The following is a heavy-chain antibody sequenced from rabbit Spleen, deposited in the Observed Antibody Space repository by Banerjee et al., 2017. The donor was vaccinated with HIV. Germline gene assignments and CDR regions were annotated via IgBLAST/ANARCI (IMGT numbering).Heavy chain of an antibody. V-gene: IGHV1S7*01. J-gene: IGHJ6*01. CDR1: GFDFTNYY. D-gene: IGHD1-1*01. CDR2: IYSAKGST. Sequence: QLTETGGDLVQPGGSLTLSCKASGFDFTNYYISWVRQAPGKGLEWIGIIYSAKGSTDYASWVNGRFTISSDNAQSTVDLKMTSLTAADTATYFCARDTSSSFSSYGMDLWGQGTLVT. CDR3: ARDTSSSFSSYGMDL.